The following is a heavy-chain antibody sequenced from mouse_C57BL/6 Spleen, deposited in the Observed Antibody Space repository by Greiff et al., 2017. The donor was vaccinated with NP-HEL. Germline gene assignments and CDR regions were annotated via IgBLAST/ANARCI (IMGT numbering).Heavy chain of an antibody. CDR3: AREANWLDY. V-gene: IGHV1-50*01. CDR1: GYTFTSYW. D-gene: IGHD4-1*01. CDR2: IDPSDSYT. Sequence: QVQLKQPGAELVKPGASVKLSCKASGYTFTSYWMQWVKQRPGQGLEWIGEIDPSDSYTNYNQKFKGKATLTVDTSSSTAYMQLSSLTSEDSAVYYCAREANWLDYWGQGTTLTVSS. J-gene: IGHJ2*01.